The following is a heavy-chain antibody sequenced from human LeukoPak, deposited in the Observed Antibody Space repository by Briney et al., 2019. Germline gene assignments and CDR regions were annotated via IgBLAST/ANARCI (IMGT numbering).Heavy chain of an antibody. CDR2: IWNDGSNK. J-gene: IGHJ4*02. Sequence: GGSLRLSCAASGFTFSSYAMHWVRQAPGKGLEWVALIWNDGSNKYYADSVKGRFAISRDKSKNTLYLQMNSLRAEDTGVYYCARDDAGSQDVFLGIVDYWGQGTLVTVSS. CDR3: ARDDAGSQDVFLGIVDY. D-gene: IGHD2-21*01. CDR1: GFTFSSYA. V-gene: IGHV3-33*01.